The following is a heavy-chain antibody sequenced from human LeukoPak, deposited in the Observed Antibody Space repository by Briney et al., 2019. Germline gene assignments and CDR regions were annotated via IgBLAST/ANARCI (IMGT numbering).Heavy chain of an antibody. CDR1: GGSISSCY. V-gene: IGHV4-4*07. D-gene: IGHD3-22*01. Sequence: SETLSLTCTVSGGSISSCYWSWLRQPAGKGLEWIGRIYTSGSTNYNPSLKSRVTMSVDTSKNQFSLKLSSVTAADTAVYYCARDSGSYYYDRWNELDAFDIWGQGTMVTVSS. CDR3: ARDSGSYYYDRWNELDAFDI. CDR2: IYTSGST. J-gene: IGHJ3*02.